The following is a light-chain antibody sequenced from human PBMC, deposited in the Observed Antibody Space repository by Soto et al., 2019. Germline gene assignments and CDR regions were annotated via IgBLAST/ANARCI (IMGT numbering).Light chain of an antibody. Sequence: EIGLTQSPGTLSLSPGERATLSCRASQSVSSSYLAWYQQKPGQAPRLLIYGASSRATGIPDRFSGSGSGTDFTLTISRLEPEDFAVYYCQQYGSSPAETFGQGTKVDIK. J-gene: IGKJ1*01. V-gene: IGKV3-20*01. CDR3: QQYGSSPAET. CDR2: GAS. CDR1: QSVSSSY.